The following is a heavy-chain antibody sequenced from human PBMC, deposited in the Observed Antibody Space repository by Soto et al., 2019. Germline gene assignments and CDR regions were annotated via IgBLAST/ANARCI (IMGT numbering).Heavy chain of an antibody. V-gene: IGHV3-23*01. D-gene: IGHD1-1*01. CDR2: IGASGRDT. J-gene: IGHJ4*02. Sequence: GGSLRLSCTVSGFPFNRCAMTWVRQTPGKGLEWVSTIGASGRDTYYADSVKGRFSLSRDLPRNTVFLQMNSLRAEDTAIYFCAKSRPTGPAVNFDYWGQGTLVTVSS. CDR1: GFPFNRCA. CDR3: AKSRPTGPAVNFDY.